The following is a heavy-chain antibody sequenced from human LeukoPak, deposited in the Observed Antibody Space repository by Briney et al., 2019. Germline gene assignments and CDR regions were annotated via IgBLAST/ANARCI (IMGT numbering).Heavy chain of an antibody. CDR3: AHRLGGDAFDI. CDR1: GRSFSDYY. J-gene: IGHJ3*02. CDR2: IDHSGST. Sequence: SETLSLTCAVFGRSFSDYYWSWIRQPPGKRLEWIGEIDHSGSTNYNPSLKSRVTMSVDTSKNQFSLKLSSVTAADTAVYYCAHRLGGDAFDIWGQGTMVTVSS. V-gene: IGHV4-34*01. D-gene: IGHD5-12*01.